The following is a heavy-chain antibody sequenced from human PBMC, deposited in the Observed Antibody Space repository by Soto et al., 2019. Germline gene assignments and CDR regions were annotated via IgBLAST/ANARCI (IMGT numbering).Heavy chain of an antibody. Sequence: ASVKVSCKASGYTFTSYGISWVRQAPGQGLEWMGWISAYNGNTNYAQKLQGRVTMTTDTSTSTAYMELRSLRSDDTAVYYCARSIYIAAAGSYYYGMDVWGQGTTVTVSS. CDR3: ARSIYIAAAGSYYYGMDV. D-gene: IGHD6-13*01. V-gene: IGHV1-18*01. J-gene: IGHJ6*02. CDR2: ISAYNGNT. CDR1: GYTFTSYG.